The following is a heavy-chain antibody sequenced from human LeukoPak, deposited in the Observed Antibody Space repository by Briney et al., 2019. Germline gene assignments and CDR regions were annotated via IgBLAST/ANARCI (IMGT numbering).Heavy chain of an antibody. Sequence: ASVKVSCKASGYTFTSYYVHWVRQAPGQGLEWMGIINPSGGSTSYAQKFQGRVTITADKSTSTAYMELSSLRSEDTAVYYCARDPYDYWGQGTLVTVSS. J-gene: IGHJ4*02. CDR1: GYTFTSYY. V-gene: IGHV1-46*01. CDR2: INPSGGST. CDR3: ARDPYDY.